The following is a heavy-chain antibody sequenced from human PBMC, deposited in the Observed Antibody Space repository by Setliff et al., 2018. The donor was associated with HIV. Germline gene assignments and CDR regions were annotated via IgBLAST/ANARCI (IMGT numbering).Heavy chain of an antibody. CDR2: IYTSGST. J-gene: IGHJ6*03. CDR1: GGSISFYY. D-gene: IGHD1-20*01. V-gene: IGHV4-4*07. CDR3: ARGIGTRYNYYMDV. Sequence: KPSETLSLTCSISGGSISFYYWNWIRQPAGKGLECIGRIYTSGSTNYNPSLKSRVTMSVDTSKNQFSLKLSSVTAADTAVYYCARGIGTRYNYYMDVWGKGTTVTVSS.